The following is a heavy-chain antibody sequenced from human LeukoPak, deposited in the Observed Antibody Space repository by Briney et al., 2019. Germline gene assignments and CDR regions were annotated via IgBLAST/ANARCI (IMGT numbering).Heavy chain of an antibody. CDR3: ARDSGIVGATGIFDY. D-gene: IGHD1-26*01. CDR2: INPNSGGT. J-gene: IGHJ4*02. Sequence: ASVKVSCKASGYTFTGYYMHWVRQAPGQGLEWMGWINPNSGGTNYAQKFQGRVTMTRDTSISTAYMELSRLRSDDTAVYYCARDSGIVGATGIFDYWGQGTLVTVSS. CDR1: GYTFTGYY. V-gene: IGHV1-2*02.